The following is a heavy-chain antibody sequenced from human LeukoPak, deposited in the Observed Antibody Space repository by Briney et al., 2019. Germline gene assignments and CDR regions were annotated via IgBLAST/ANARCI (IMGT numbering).Heavy chain of an antibody. CDR3: ARRGPGTFYRDAFDI. D-gene: IGHD2/OR15-2a*01. J-gene: IGHJ3*02. CDR2: IYPGDSDT. Sequence: GESLKISCKGSGYTFTNYWIGWVRQMPGKGLEWMGTIYPGDSDTRFSPSFQGQVTISVDKSISTAYLQWSSLKASDTAMYYCARRGPGTFYRDAFDIWGQGTMVTVSS. V-gene: IGHV5-51*01. CDR1: GYTFTNYW.